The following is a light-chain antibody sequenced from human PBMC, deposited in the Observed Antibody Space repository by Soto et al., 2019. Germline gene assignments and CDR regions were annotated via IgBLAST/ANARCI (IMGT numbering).Light chain of an antibody. V-gene: IGKV1-5*01. CDR2: DAS. J-gene: IGKJ1*01. CDR3: QQYNGLSTWT. Sequence: DIQVTQSPSSLSASLGDRVTITCRASQSVNSWLAWYQQKPGKAPKLLIYDASNLETGVPSRFSGSGSGTEFTLTISSLQPDDYATYYCQQYNGLSTWTFGQGTKVDIK. CDR1: QSVNSW.